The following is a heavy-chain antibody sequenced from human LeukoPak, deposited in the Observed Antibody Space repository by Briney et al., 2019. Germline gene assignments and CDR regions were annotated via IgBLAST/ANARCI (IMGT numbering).Heavy chain of an antibody. CDR3: ARVGHIAAAGTYDY. Sequence: SETLSLTCTVSGGAISSYHWSWIRQPPGQGLEWIGYMSTSGSTDYNPSLQSRVTTSVDTSKNQFSLKLSSVTAADTAVYYCARVGHIAAAGTYDYWGQGTLVTVSS. J-gene: IGHJ4*02. CDR1: GGAISSYH. CDR2: MSTSGST. V-gene: IGHV4-4*08. D-gene: IGHD6-13*01.